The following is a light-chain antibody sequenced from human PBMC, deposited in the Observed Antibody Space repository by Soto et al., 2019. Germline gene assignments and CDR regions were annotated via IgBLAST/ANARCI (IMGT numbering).Light chain of an antibody. CDR1: QSISSSF. J-gene: IGKJ4*01. Sequence: EIVLTQSPGILSLSPGERASLCCGASQSISSSFLAWYQQKPGQAPRLLIYGASNRATGIPARFSGSGSGTDFTLTISSLEPEDFAVYYCQQRSKGLTFGGGTKVDI. CDR3: QQRSKGLT. CDR2: GAS. V-gene: IGKV3D-20*02.